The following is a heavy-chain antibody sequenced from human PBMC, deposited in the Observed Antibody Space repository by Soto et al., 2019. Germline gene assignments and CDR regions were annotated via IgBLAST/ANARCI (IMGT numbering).Heavy chain of an antibody. J-gene: IGHJ3*02. CDR1: GFSFSNYG. D-gene: IGHD3-3*01. CDR3: TKDGDAYDFAFDK. Sequence: EVQLLESGGGLVQPGGSLRLSCATSGFSFSNYGMNWVRQAPGKGLEWVSGITKTGRSTFIADSVRGRFTISRDNLKNIMYLQMNSLRVDDTALYYCTKDGDAYDFAFDKWGQGTIVTVTS. CDR2: ITKTGRST. V-gene: IGHV3-23*01.